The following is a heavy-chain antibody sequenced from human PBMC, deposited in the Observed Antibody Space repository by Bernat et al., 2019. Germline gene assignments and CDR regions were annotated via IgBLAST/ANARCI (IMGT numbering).Heavy chain of an antibody. V-gene: IGHV1-3*04. CDR2: INTANGNT. CDR3: ARGPTTLWFGELRDWFFAL. CDR1: GYTFTNYA. D-gene: IGHD3-10*01. J-gene: IGHJ2*01. Sequence: QVQLVQSGDELKKPGASVKVSCKASGYTFTNYAIHWVRQAPGQSPEWLGWINTANGNTKYSRRFQDRVTITRDTSASTAYMEVTSLQSEDTAVFYCARGPTTLWFGELRDWFFALWGRGTLVTVSS.